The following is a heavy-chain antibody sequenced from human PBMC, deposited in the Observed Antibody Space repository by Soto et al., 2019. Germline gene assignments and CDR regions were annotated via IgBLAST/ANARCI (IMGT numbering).Heavy chain of an antibody. J-gene: IGHJ5*02. V-gene: IGHV1-69*02. Sequence: QVQLVQAGAEVKKPGSSVKVSCKASGGTFSSYTISWVRQAPGQGLEWMGRIIPILGIANYAQKFQGRVTITADKSTSTAYMELSSLRSEDTAVYYCARFYNRFQLERSWGQGTLVTVSS. D-gene: IGHD1-1*01. CDR3: ARFYNRFQLERS. CDR1: GGTFSSYT. CDR2: IIPILGIA.